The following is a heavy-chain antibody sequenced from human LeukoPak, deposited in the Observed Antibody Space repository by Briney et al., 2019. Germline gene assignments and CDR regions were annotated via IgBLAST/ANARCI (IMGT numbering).Heavy chain of an antibody. CDR3: AKQTAGGDFDY. J-gene: IGHJ4*02. CDR1: GFTFSSYV. V-gene: IGHV3-33*06. Sequence: SGESLTLSCAASGFTFSSYVMRWVRQAPGKGLEWVAVIWYDGSNKYYADSVKGRFTISRDNSKNTLYLQMNSLRAEDTAVYYCAKQTAGGDFDYWGEGTLVTVSS. CDR2: IWYDGSNK. D-gene: IGHD6-13*01.